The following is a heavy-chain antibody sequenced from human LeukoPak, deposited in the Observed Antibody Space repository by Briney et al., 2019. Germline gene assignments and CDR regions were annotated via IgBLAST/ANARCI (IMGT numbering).Heavy chain of an antibody. CDR3: ASGARGPQLDAFDI. J-gene: IGHJ3*02. V-gene: IGHV4-4*07. D-gene: IGHD2-2*01. CDR1: GGSISSYY. CDR2: IYTSGST. Sequence: SETLSLTCTVSGGSISSYYGSWLRHPAGKGLEWLGRIYTSGSTNYNPSLKSRVTMSVDTSKNQFSLKLSSVTAADTAVYYCASGARGPQLDAFDIWGQGTMVTVSS.